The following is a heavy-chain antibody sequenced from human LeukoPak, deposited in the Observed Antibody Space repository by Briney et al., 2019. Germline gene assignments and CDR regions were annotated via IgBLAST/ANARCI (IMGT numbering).Heavy chain of an antibody. J-gene: IGHJ3*02. CDR2: INVGNGDT. V-gene: IGHV1-3*01. Sequence: ASVKVSCKASGYSFTSYAMHWARQAPGQRLEWMGWINVGNGDTKYSQKFQGRVTITRDTSASTAYMELSSLRSEDTAVYCCARVSYASGAFDIWGQGTTVTVSS. CDR3: ARVSYASGAFDI. CDR1: GYSFTSYA. D-gene: IGHD2-2*01.